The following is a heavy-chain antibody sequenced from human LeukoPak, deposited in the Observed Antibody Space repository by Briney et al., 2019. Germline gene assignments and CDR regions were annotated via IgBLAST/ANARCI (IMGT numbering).Heavy chain of an antibody. J-gene: IGHJ3*02. V-gene: IGHV3-30-3*01. CDR3: AKDYQQLAGNDAFDI. CDR1: GXTFSSYA. D-gene: IGHD6-13*01. Sequence: GGSXXLSXAASGXTFSSYAMHWVRQAPGKGXXGXAVXSYDGSNKYYADSVKGRFTISRDNSKNTLYLQMNSLRAEDTAEYYCAKDYQQLAGNDAFDIWGQGTMVTVSS. CDR2: XSYDGSNK.